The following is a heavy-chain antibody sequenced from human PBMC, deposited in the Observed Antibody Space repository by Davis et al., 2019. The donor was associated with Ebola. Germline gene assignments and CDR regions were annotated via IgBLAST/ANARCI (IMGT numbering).Heavy chain of an antibody. Sequence: GESLKISCAASGFTFSDYYMSWIRQAPGKGLEWVSYISSSSSYTNYADSVKGRFTISRDNAKNSLYLQMNSLRAEDTAVYYCARDVDQQLAEFDPWGQGTLVTVSS. CDR1: GFTFSDYY. J-gene: IGHJ5*02. V-gene: IGHV3-11*06. CDR2: ISSSSSYT. D-gene: IGHD6-13*01. CDR3: ARDVDQQLAEFDP.